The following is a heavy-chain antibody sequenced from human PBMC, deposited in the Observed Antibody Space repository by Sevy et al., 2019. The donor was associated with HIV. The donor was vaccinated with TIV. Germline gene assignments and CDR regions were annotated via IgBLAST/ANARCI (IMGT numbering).Heavy chain of an antibody. Sequence: GESLKISCAASGFTFSSYAMHWVRQAPGKGLEWVAVISYDGSNKYYADSVKGRFTISRDNSKNTLYLQMNSLRAEDTAVYYCARGGGYFVVVPAAYFDYWGQGTLVTVSS. CDR1: GFTFSSYA. J-gene: IGHJ4*02. CDR3: ARGGGYFVVVPAAYFDY. D-gene: IGHD2-2*01. V-gene: IGHV3-30*04. CDR2: ISYDGSNK.